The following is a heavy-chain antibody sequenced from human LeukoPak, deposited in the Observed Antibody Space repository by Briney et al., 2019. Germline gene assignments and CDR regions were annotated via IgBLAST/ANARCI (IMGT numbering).Heavy chain of an antibody. V-gene: IGHV3-7*01. Sequence: GGSLRLSCTASGFTFSDYWMTWVRQAPGKGTEWVANIKQDGSQRYYVDTVRGRFTISRDNAKNSLFLQMNGLRAEDTAVYYCARRGGSSSRRSPIDYWGQGTLVTVSS. CDR1: GFTFSDYW. CDR3: ARRGGSSSRRSPIDY. CDR2: IKQDGSQR. D-gene: IGHD6-6*01. J-gene: IGHJ4*02.